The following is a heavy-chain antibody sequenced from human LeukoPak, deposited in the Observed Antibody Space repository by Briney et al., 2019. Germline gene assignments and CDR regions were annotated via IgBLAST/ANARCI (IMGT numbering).Heavy chain of an antibody. J-gene: IGHJ4*02. CDR2: IYSGGST. Sequence: GGSLRLSCAASGFTVSSNSMSWVRQARGKGLEWVSLIYSGGSTYYADSVKGRFTISRDNSKNTLYLQMNSLRAEDTAVYYCARGGSYASFGFDYWGQGTLVTVSS. D-gene: IGHD1-26*01. CDR1: GFTVSSNS. CDR3: ARGGSYASFGFDY. V-gene: IGHV3-53*01.